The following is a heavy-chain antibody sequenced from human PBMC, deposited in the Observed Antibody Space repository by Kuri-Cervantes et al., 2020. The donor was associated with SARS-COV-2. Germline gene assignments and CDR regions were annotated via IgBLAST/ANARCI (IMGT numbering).Heavy chain of an antibody. D-gene: IGHD3-9*01. CDR2: IRYDGSNK. CDR3: ARDGRYFDWSTRGDYYYGMDV. J-gene: IGHJ6*02. V-gene: IGHV3-30*02. CDR1: GFTFSSYG. Sequence: GGSLRLSCAASGFTFSSYGMHWVRQAPGKGLEWVAFIRYDGSNKYYADPVKGRFTISRDNSKNTLYLQMNSLRAEDTAVYYCARDGRYFDWSTRGDYYYGMDVWGQGTTVTVSS.